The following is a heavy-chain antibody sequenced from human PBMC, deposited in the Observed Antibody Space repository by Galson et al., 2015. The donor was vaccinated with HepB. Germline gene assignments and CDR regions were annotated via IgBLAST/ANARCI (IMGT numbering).Heavy chain of an antibody. V-gene: IGHV1-2*04. J-gene: IGHJ6*02. CDR3: ARDGYDYNLGADYYYYGMDV. CDR1: GYTFTGYY. CDR2: INPNSGGT. D-gene: IGHD5-12*01. Sequence: SCKASGYTFTGYYMHWVRQAPGQGLEWMGWINPNSGGTNYAQKFQGWVTMTRDTSISTAYMELSRLRSDDTAVYYCARDGYDYNLGADYYYYGMDVWGQGTTVTVSS.